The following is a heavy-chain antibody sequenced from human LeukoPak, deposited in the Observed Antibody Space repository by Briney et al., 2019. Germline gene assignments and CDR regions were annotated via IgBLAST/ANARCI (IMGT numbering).Heavy chain of an antibody. CDR1: GGSISSGDYY. J-gene: IGHJ4*02. D-gene: IGHD3-9*01. Sequence: PSQTLSLTCTVSGGSISSGDYYWSWIRQPPGKGLEWIGYIYYSGSTYYNPSLKSRVTISVDTSKNQFSLKLSSVTAADTAVYYCARMDILTGYSTFDYWGQGTLVTVSS. V-gene: IGHV4-30-4*01. CDR3: ARMDILTGYSTFDY. CDR2: IYYSGST.